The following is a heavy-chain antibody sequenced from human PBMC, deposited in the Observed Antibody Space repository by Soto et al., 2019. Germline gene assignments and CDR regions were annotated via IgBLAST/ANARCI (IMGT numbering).Heavy chain of an antibody. Sequence: EVQLVQSGAEVKKPGESLKISCKGSEYSFTGYWIGWVRQMPGKGLEWMGIIYPGDSDTRYSPSFQGQVTISADKSINTAYLQGSNLKATDTAIYYGPKLRGREGYSADYLGQGIIIPVSS. CDR1: EYSFTGYW. J-gene: IGHJ4*02. D-gene: IGHD4-4*01. CDR3: PKLRGREGYSADY. V-gene: IGHV5-51*01. CDR2: IYPGDSDT.